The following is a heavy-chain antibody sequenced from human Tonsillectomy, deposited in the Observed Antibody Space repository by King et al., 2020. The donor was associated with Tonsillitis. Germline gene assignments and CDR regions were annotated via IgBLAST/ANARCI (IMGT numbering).Heavy chain of an antibody. CDR2: IIPIFGTA. J-gene: IGHJ4*02. V-gene: IGHV1-69*12. D-gene: IGHD3-16*01. Sequence: VQLVQSGAEVKKPGSSVRVSCKASGGTFSNYAISWVRQAPGQGLEWMGGIIPIFGTANYAQKFQGRVTITADESPSTAYMALSSLGSEDTAVYYCARGRGDDYVWGSIDYWGQGTLVTVSS. CDR3: ARGRGDDYVWGSIDY. CDR1: GGTFSNYA.